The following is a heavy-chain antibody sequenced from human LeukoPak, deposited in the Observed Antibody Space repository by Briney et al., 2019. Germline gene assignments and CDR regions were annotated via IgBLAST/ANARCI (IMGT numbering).Heavy chain of an antibody. Sequence: GGSLRLSCAASGFTFSSYWMSWARQAPGKGLEWVANIKQDGSEKYYVDSVKGRFTISRDNTKNSLYLQMTSLRAEDTAVYYCARDYGGNSDYWGQGTLVTVSS. CDR2: IKQDGSEK. J-gene: IGHJ4*02. D-gene: IGHD4-23*01. V-gene: IGHV3-7*04. CDR3: ARDYGGNSDY. CDR1: GFTFSSYW.